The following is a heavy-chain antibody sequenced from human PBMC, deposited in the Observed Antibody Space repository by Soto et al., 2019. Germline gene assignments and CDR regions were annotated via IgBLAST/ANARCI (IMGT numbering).Heavy chain of an antibody. CDR2: IYWDDDK. Sequence: QITLNESGPTVVRPTETLTLTCRFSGFSLTTSGVGVGWIRQSPGKAPEWLALIYWDDDKRYSASLKSRRTITKDTSKNQVVLTVSDLDPTDTATYYCAHRVLRTVFGLVTTTAIYFDLWGQGTPVAVSS. J-gene: IGHJ4*02. CDR3: AHRVLRTVFGLVTTTAIYFDL. CDR1: GFSLTTSGVG. V-gene: IGHV2-5*02. D-gene: IGHD3-3*01.